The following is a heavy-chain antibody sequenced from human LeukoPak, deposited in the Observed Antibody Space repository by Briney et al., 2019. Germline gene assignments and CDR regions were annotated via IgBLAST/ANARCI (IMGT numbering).Heavy chain of an antibody. CDR3: AKDRGSGSYPSPLFDY. Sequence: GGSLRLSCAASGFTFNNYAMTWVRQAPGKGLEWVSAISGSGGTTLYADSVKGRFTISRDNSKNTLYMQMNSLRAEDTAVYYCAKDRGSGSYPSPLFDYWGRGIQVTVSS. D-gene: IGHD3-10*01. CDR1: GFTFNNYA. J-gene: IGHJ4*02. CDR2: ISGSGGTT. V-gene: IGHV3-23*01.